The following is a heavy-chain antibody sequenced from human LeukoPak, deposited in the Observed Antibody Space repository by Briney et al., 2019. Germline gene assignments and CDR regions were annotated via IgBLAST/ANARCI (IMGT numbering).Heavy chain of an antibody. CDR3: VRAGVVPAAINRAFDI. J-gene: IGHJ3*02. CDR1: GGSIISGDYY. Sequence: SQTLSLTCIVSGGSIISGDYYWRWIRQPPRKGLECIGYIYHNGDTYYNPSLKSRVSISVDTSKNQFSLKLSSVTATDTAVYYCVRAGVVPAAINRAFDIWGQGSVVTVSS. D-gene: IGHD2-2*02. CDR2: IYHNGDT. V-gene: IGHV4-30-4*01.